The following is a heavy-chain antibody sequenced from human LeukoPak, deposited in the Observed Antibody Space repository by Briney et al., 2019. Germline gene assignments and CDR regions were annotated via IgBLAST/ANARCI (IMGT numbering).Heavy chain of an antibody. CDR2: IYYSGST. V-gene: IGHV4-59*08. CDR1: GGSISSYY. CDR3: ARQGVITHEVNY. D-gene: IGHD3-22*01. J-gene: IGHJ4*02. Sequence: SETLSLTCTVSGGSISSYYWSWIRQPPGKGLEWIGYIYYSGSTNYNPSLKSRVTISVDTSKNQFSLKLSSVTAADTAVYYCARQGVITHEVNYWGQGTLVTVSS.